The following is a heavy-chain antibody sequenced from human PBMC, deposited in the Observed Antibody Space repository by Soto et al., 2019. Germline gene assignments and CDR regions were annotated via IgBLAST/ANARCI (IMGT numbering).Heavy chain of an antibody. CDR2: IIPVFGTA. J-gene: IGHJ4*02. D-gene: IGHD3-10*01. CDR3: ARAFTSLGGYHKGVWRRNYHFDL. V-gene: IGHV1-69*01. Sequence: QVQLVQSGAEVKKPGSSVKLSCKASGGTFSSYTISWVRQAPGQGLEWMGGIIPVFGTAHYVQKFQGRVTITADEATSTDYMELSSLRSEDTAVYSCARAFTSLGGYHKGVWRRNYHFDLWGQGTLVTVSS. CDR1: GGTFSSYT.